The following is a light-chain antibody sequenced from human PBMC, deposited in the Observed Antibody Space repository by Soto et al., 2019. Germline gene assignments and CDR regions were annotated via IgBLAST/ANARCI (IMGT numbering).Light chain of an antibody. CDR2: VNT. Sequence: QSVLTQPPSVSGAPGQRVTISCTGSSSNIGAGFDVHWYQQLPGTAPKLLIYVNTNRPSGVPDRFSGSKSGTSASLAITGLQAEDEADYYCQSYDNSLRVVFGGGTKVTVL. V-gene: IGLV1-40*01. J-gene: IGLJ2*01. CDR3: QSYDNSLRVV. CDR1: SSNIGAGFD.